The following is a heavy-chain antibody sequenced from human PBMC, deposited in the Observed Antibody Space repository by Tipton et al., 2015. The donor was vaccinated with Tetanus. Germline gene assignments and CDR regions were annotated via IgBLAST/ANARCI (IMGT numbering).Heavy chain of an antibody. V-gene: IGHV3-21*04. CDR1: GFTFFDYS. Sequence: SLRLSCAASGFTFFDYSMNWVRQAPGKGLEWVSSISGSGNYIYYADSVKGRFTISRANAKNSLYLQMNSLRADDTAIYYCAKEALGVLNLWGKGTTVIVSS. CDR2: ISGSGNYI. CDR3: AKEALGVLNL. D-gene: IGHD1-14*01. J-gene: IGHJ6*04.